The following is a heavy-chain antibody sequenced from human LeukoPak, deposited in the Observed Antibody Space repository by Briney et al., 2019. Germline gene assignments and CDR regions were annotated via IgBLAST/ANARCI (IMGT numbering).Heavy chain of an antibody. V-gene: IGHV1-2*02. Sequence: ASVKVSCKASGYTFTGYYMHWVRQAPGQGLEWMGWINPNSGGTNYAQKFQGRVTMTRDTSISTAYMELSRLRSDDTAVHYCASSRGAAAGLFDYWGQGTLVTVSS. J-gene: IGHJ4*02. D-gene: IGHD6-13*01. CDR1: GYTFTGYY. CDR2: INPNSGGT. CDR3: ASSRGAAAGLFDY.